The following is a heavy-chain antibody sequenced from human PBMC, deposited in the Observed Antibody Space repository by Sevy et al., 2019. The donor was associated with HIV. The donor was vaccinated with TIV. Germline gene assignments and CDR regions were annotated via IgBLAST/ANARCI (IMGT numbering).Heavy chain of an antibody. J-gene: IGHJ6*03. V-gene: IGHV3-23*01. CDR3: GKGGGGHYDPDEIGYYFYYYNMDV. Sequence: GGSLRLSCAVSGSSFDSYGMTWVRQAPGKGLEWVSGISGSGTRTYYADSVKGRFSISRDNSKNRLYLQMNSLRSEDTAIYYCGKGGGGHYDPDEIGYYFYYYNMDVWGKGTTVTVS. CDR2: ISGSGTRT. CDR1: GSSFDSYG. D-gene: IGHD3-22*01.